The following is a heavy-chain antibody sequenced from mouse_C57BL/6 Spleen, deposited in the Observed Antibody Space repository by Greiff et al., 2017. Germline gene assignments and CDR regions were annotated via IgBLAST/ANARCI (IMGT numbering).Heavy chain of an antibody. CDR3: AFYYDYDALAMDY. CDR1: GYTFTSYW. J-gene: IGHJ4*01. Sequence: QVQLQQPGAELVMPGASVKLSCKASGYTFTSYWMHWVKQRPGQGLEWIGEIDPSDSYTNYNQKFKGKSTLTVDKSSSTAYMQLSSLTSEDSAVXDCAFYYDYDALAMDYWGQGTSVTVSS. D-gene: IGHD2-4*01. CDR2: IDPSDSYT. V-gene: IGHV1-69*01.